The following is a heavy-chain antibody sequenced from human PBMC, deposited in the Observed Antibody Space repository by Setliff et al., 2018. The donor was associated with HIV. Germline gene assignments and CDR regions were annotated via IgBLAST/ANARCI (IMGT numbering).Heavy chain of an antibody. V-gene: IGHV4-39*07. D-gene: IGHD5-12*01. Sequence: SETLSLTCTVSGGSISSSTYYWGWIRQPPGKGLEWIGSIYYSGSTYYNPSLKSRVTMSVDTSKTQVSLRLSSVTAADTAVYFCARRTNGYAALDYWGQGTLVTVSS. J-gene: IGHJ4*02. CDR1: GGSISSSTYY. CDR2: IYYSGST. CDR3: ARRTNGYAALDY.